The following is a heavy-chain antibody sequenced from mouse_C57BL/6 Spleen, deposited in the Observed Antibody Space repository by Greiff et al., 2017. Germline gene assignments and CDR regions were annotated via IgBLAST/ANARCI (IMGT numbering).Heavy chain of an antibody. V-gene: IGHV1-52*01. CDR2: IDPSDSET. J-gene: IGHJ2*01. D-gene: IGHD1-1*01. Sequence: QVQLQQPGAELVRPGSSVKLSCKASGYTFTSYWMHWVKQRPIQGLEWIGNIDPSDSETHYNQKFKDKATLTVDKSSSTAYMQLSSLTSEDSAVYYCAREGDITTVVGENYFDDWGQGTTLTVSS. CDR3: AREGDITTVVGENYFDD. CDR1: GYTFTSYW.